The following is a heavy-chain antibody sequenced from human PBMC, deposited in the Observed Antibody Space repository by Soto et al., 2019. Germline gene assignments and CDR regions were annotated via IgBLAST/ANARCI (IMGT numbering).Heavy chain of an antibody. CDR3: AKDLRPVTHFHY. V-gene: IGHV3-23*01. Sequence: EVQLLESGGGLVQPGGSLRLSCAASGFTFSSYAMSWVRQAPGKGLEWVSAISGSGGSTYHADSVKGRFTISRDNSKNTLYLQMNSLRAEDTAVYYWAKDLRPVTHFHYWGQGTLVTVS. CDR2: ISGSGGST. J-gene: IGHJ4*02. CDR1: GFTFSSYA. D-gene: IGHD4-17*01.